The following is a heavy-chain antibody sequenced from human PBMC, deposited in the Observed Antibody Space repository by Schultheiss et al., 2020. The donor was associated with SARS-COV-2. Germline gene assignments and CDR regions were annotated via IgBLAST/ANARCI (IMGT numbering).Heavy chain of an antibody. CDR3: ARGSPLSSWYIH. CDR1: GFTFSNYG. J-gene: IGHJ4*02. CDR2: ISSSRYT. V-gene: IGHV3-11*06. Sequence: GGSLRLSCAASGFTFSNYGMRWVRQAPGKGLEWVSYISSSRYTNYADSVKGRFTISRDSAKNSLYLQMNSLRAEDTAVYYCARGSPLSSWYIHWGQGTLVTVSS. D-gene: IGHD6-13*01.